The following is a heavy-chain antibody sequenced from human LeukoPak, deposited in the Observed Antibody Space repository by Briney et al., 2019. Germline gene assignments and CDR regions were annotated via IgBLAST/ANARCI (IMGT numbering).Heavy chain of an antibody. CDR1: GGYTTNYY. J-gene: IGHJ4*02. CDR2: IYYSGNT. CDR3: ARGPTRYYFDY. Sequence: SETLSLTCTVSGGYTTNYYWSWIRQPPGKGLEWIGYIYYSGNTNCNPSLKSRVTISVDTSNNQFSLNLSSVTAADTAVYYCARGPTRYYFDYWGQGTLVTVSS. V-gene: IGHV4-59*01.